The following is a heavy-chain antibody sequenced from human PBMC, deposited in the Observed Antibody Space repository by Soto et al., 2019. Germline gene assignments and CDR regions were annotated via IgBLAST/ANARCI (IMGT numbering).Heavy chain of an antibody. Sequence: GGSLRLSCAASGFTFRNYGMNWVRQAPGKGLVWVSRINSDGSSTSYADSVKGRFTISRDNAKNTLYLQMNSLRAEDTAVYYCAREGRGQWLAKYWFDPWGQGTLVTVSS. J-gene: IGHJ5*02. D-gene: IGHD6-19*01. V-gene: IGHV3-74*01. CDR3: AREGRGQWLAKYWFDP. CDR2: INSDGSST. CDR1: GFTFRNYG.